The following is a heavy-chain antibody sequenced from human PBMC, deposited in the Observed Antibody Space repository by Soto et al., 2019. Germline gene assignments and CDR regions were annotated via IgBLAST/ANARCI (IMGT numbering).Heavy chain of an antibody. D-gene: IGHD5-12*01. J-gene: IGHJ4*02. V-gene: IGHV3-33*06. CDR2: IWYDETNI. CDR1: GFTFSSYG. CDR3: AKGSEAYRGYAPFHF. Sequence: QVQLVESGGGVVQPGRSLRLSCAASGFTFSSYGMHWVRQAPGKGPEWVAIIWYDETNIWYAESVKGRFTISRDNPKNFLYPQMNSLRAEDTAVYYCAKGSEAYRGYAPFHFWAPGPLFTVSS.